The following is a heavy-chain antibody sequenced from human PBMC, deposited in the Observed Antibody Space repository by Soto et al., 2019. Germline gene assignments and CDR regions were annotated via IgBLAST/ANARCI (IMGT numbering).Heavy chain of an antibody. CDR2: IIPIFGTA. CDR1: GGTFSSYA. CDR3: ARDNTVLRFLEWSTHGMDV. V-gene: IGHV1-69*13. D-gene: IGHD3-3*01. J-gene: IGHJ6*02. Sequence: SVKVSCKASGGTFSSYAISWVRQAPGQGLEWMGGIIPIFGTANYAQKFQGRVTITADESTSTAYMELSSLRSEDTAVYYCARDNTVLRFLEWSTHGMDVWGQGTMVTVSS.